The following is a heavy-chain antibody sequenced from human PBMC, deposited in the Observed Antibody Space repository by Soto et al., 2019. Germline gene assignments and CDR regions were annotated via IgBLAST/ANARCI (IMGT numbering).Heavy chain of an antibody. CDR2: INWNGGST. Sequence: PGGSLRLSCASSGFTFDDYGMSLVRQAPGKGLEWVSGINWNGGSTGYADSVKGRFTISRDNAKNSLYLQMNSLRAEDTASYYCARDHVFSSSPQWFDYWGQGTLVTVSS. CDR3: ARDHVFSSSPQWFDY. V-gene: IGHV3-20*04. CDR1: GFTFDDYG. J-gene: IGHJ4*02. D-gene: IGHD6-6*01.